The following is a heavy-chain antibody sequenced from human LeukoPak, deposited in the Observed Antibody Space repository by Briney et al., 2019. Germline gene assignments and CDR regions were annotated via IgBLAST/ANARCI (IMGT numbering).Heavy chain of an antibody. CDR3: ARGSRGYSYG. Sequence: PSETLSLTCTVSGASVSSGSYYWSWIRQPPGKGLEWIGYIYYSGSTNYNPSLKSRVTISADTSKNQFSLKLSSVTAADTAVYYCARGSRGYSYGWGQGTLVTVSS. V-gene: IGHV4-61*01. J-gene: IGHJ4*02. CDR2: IYYSGST. CDR1: GASVSSGSYY. D-gene: IGHD5-18*01.